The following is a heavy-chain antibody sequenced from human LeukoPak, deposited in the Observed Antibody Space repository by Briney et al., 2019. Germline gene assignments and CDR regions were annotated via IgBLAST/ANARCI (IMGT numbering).Heavy chain of an antibody. Sequence: SETLSLTCTVSGGSISIYYWSLIRQPPGKGLEWIGYIYYSGSTNYNPSLKSRVTISVDTSKNQFSLKLSSVTAADTAVYYCAREHSSSYDYWGQGTLVTVSS. J-gene: IGHJ4*02. D-gene: IGHD6-13*01. V-gene: IGHV4-59*01. CDR3: AREHSSSYDY. CDR2: IYYSGST. CDR1: GGSISIYY.